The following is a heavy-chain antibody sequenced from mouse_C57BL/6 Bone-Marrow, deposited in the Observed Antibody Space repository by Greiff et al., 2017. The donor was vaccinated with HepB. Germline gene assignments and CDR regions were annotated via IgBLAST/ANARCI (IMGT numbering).Heavy chain of an antibody. CDR2: ISNLAYSI. D-gene: IGHD1-1*01. J-gene: IGHJ4*01. V-gene: IGHV5-15*01. CDR1: GFTFSDYG. Sequence: EVKLTESGGGLVQPGGSLKLSCAASGFTFSDYGMAWVRQAPRKGPEWVAFISNLAYSIYYADTVTGRFTISRENAKNTLYLEMSSLRSEDTAMYYCARTHYGSSSYAMDYWGQGTSVTVSS. CDR3: ARTHYGSSSYAMDY.